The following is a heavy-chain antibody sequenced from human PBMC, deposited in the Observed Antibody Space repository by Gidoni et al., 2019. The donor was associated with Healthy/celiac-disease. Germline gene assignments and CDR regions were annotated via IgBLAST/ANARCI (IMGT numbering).Heavy chain of an antibody. D-gene: IGHD5-18*01. CDR1: GYTFTGYY. Sequence: VQLVQSGAEVKNPGASVTVSCQASGYTFTGYYMHWVRQAPGQGREWMGWINPNSGGTNYEQKFQEWVTMTRDTSISTAYRELSRLRSDETAIYYCARSDTVILDYWGQGTLVTVSS. CDR2: INPNSGGT. CDR3: ARSDTVILDY. J-gene: IGHJ4*02. V-gene: IGHV1-2*04.